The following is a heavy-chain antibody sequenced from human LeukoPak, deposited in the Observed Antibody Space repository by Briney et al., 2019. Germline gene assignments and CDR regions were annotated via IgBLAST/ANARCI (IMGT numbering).Heavy chain of an antibody. Sequence: GGSLRLSCAVSGFSVSSFGMSWVRQAPGKGLEWISAISVDGESAYYADSVKGRFIISRDNSKNTLYLQRSSLRAEDTAVYYCAQGYLSGWYPYWGLGSLVSVSS. CDR2: ISVDGESA. CDR1: GFSVSSFG. V-gene: IGHV3-23*01. CDR3: AQGYLSGWYPY. D-gene: IGHD6-19*01. J-gene: IGHJ4*02.